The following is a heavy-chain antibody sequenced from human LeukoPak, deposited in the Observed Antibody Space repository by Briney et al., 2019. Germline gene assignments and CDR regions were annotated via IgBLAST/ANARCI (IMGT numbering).Heavy chain of an antibody. CDR3: ARQSIAARRAFDI. J-gene: IGHJ3*02. V-gene: IGHV4-59*08. CDR1: GGSISSYY. Sequence: PSETLSLTCSVSGGSISSYYWSWIRQPPGKGLEYIGYSYYSGSTDYNPSLKSRVTISVDTSNQFSLMLTSVTAADAAVYYCARQSIAARRAFDIWGQGTMVTVSS. D-gene: IGHD6-6*01. CDR2: SYYSGST.